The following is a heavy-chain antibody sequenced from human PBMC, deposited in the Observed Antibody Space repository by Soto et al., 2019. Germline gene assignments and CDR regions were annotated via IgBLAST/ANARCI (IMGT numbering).Heavy chain of an antibody. CDR2: INHSGST. V-gene: IGHV4-34*01. CDR3: ARPPYAFGFDI. Sequence: WTWIRQPPGKGLEWIGEINHSGSTKYNPSLKRRVTISVDTSRNQFSLKLSSVTAADTAVYFCARPPYAFGFDIWGQGTVVTVSS. J-gene: IGHJ3*02. D-gene: IGHD3-16*01.